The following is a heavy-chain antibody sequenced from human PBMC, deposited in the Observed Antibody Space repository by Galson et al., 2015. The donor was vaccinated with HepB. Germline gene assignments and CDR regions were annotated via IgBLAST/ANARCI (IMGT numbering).Heavy chain of an antibody. D-gene: IGHD4-17*01. CDR3: AKEGINDYGDSDWYFEL. CDR1: GFTFSSYA. V-gene: IGHV3-23*01. Sequence: SLRLSCAASGFTFSSYAMSWVRQAPGKGLEWVSAISGSGGSTYYADSVKGRFTISRDNSKNTLYLQMNSLRAEDTAVYYCAKEGINDYGDSDWYFELWGRGTLVTVSS. J-gene: IGHJ2*01. CDR2: ISGSGGST.